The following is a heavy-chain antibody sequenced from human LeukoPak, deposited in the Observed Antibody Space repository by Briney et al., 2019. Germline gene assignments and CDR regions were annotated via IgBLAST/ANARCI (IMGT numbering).Heavy chain of an antibody. D-gene: IGHD3-10*02. CDR1: GGSFSGYY. Sequence: SETLSLTCAVYGGSFSGYYWSWIRQPPGKGLDWIGEINHSGSTNYNPSLKSRVTISVDTSKNQFSLKLSSVTAADTAVYYCASRQGSITMWYFDYWGQGTLVTVSS. J-gene: IGHJ4*02. CDR2: INHSGST. CDR3: ASRQGSITMWYFDY. V-gene: IGHV4-34*01.